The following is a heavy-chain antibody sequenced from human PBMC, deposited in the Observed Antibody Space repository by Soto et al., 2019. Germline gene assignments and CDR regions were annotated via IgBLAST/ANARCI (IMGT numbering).Heavy chain of an antibody. J-gene: IGHJ4*02. Sequence: PSETLSLTCTVSGGSISSSSYYWGWIRQPPGKGLEWIGSIYYSGSTYYNPSLKSRVTISVDTSKNQFSLKLSSVTAADTAVYYCARLDRRFELLLLDYWGQGTQVTVSS. V-gene: IGHV4-39*01. CDR2: IYYSGST. CDR3: ARLDRRFELLLLDY. D-gene: IGHD3-10*01. CDR1: GGSISSSSYY.